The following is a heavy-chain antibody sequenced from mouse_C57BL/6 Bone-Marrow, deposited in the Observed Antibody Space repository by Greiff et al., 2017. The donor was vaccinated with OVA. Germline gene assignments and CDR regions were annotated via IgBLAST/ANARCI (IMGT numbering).Heavy chain of an antibody. CDR3: ARSAVDSDY. CDR2: INPYNGGT. D-gene: IGHD1-1*01. CDR1: GYTFTDYY. V-gene: IGHV1-19*01. Sequence: EVQLQQSGPVLVKPGASVKMSCKASGYTFTDYYMNWVKQSHGKSLEWIGAINPYNGGTSYNQKFKGKATLTVDKSSSTAYMELNSLTSEDSAVYYCARSAVDSDYWGQGTTLTVSS. J-gene: IGHJ2*01.